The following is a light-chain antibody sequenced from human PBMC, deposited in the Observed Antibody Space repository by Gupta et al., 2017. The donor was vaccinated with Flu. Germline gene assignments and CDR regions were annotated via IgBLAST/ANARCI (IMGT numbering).Light chain of an antibody. CDR3: QVWDSSTYV. V-gene: IGLV3-9*01. CDR2: RDS. Sequence: SYELTQPLSVSVALGQTARITCGGNNIGSKNVHWYQQKPGQAPVLVIYRDSKRPSGTPERFSGYNSGNTAILTISRAQAGDEADYYCQVWDSSTYVFGTGTKVTVL. CDR1: NIGSKN. J-gene: IGLJ1*01.